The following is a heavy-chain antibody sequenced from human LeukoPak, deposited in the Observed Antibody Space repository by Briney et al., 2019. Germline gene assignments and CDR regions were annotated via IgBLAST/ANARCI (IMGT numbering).Heavy chain of an antibody. CDR2: INSEESST. D-gene: IGHD2-15*01. J-gene: IGHJ4*02. Sequence: GGSLRLSCAASGFTFSTYWMHWVRQAPGKGLVWVSRINSEESSTTYADSVKGRFTISRDNAKNTPYLQMNSLRADGPAVYYCAKSRRAYCSGRSCFGLWDHWGQGTLVTVSS. CDR1: GFTFSTYW. V-gene: IGHV3-74*01. CDR3: AKSRRAYCSGRSCFGLWDH.